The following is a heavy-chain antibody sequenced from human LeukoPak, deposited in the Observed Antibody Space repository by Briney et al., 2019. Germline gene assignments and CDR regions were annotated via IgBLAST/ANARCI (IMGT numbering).Heavy chain of an antibody. V-gene: IGHV1-2*02. D-gene: IGHD3-22*01. J-gene: IGHJ4*02. Sequence: ASVKVSCKASGYTFTGYYMHWVRPAPGQRLEWMGWINANSGDTKYAQKFQGRVTMTRETSISTAYMELSRLRSDATAMYYCAREISGYSDYWGQGTLVTVSS. CDR1: GYTFTGYY. CDR3: AREISGYSDY. CDR2: INANSGDT.